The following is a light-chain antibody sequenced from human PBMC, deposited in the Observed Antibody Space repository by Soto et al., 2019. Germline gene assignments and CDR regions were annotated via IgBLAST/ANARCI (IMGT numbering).Light chain of an antibody. J-gene: IGLJ3*02. Sequence: QAVLTQPPSASGTPGQRVTIPCSGTHSNIGRNSVNWYLQLPGTAPRLLIFSSNQRPLGVPDRFSGSRSGTSASLAITWLRSEDDAYYYCAAWDDSLNGRVFGGGTKVTVL. V-gene: IGLV1-44*01. CDR1: HSNIGRNS. CDR3: AAWDDSLNGRV. CDR2: SSN.